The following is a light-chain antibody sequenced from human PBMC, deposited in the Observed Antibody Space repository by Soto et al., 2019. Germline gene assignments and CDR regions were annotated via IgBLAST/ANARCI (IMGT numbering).Light chain of an antibody. CDR2: KAA. CDR3: QHYNSFSRT. J-gene: IGKJ1*01. Sequence: DIQMTQPPSTLTASVGDRVAITCRASDNIVHWVAWYQQKPGKAPKLLIYKAANLADEVPSRFAGSGSGTDFTLTITRLQPDDFATYYCQHYNSFSRTFGQGTKVDIK. V-gene: IGKV1-5*03. CDR1: DNIVHW.